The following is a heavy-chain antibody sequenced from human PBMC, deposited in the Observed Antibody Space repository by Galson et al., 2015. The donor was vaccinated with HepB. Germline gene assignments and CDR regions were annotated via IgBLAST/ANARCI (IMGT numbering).Heavy chain of an antibody. Sequence: SLRLSCAASGFTFSSYAMSWVRQAPGKGLEWVSAISGSGGSTYYADSVKGRFTISRDNSKNTLYLQMNSLRAEDTAVYYCAKARAYCGGDCYSLSFDYWGQGTLVTVSS. CDR1: GFTFSSYA. V-gene: IGHV3-23*01. D-gene: IGHD2-21*01. CDR3: AKARAYCGGDCYSLSFDY. J-gene: IGHJ4*02. CDR2: ISGSGGST.